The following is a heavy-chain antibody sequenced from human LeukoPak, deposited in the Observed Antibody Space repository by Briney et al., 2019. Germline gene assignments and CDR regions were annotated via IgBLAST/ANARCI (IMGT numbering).Heavy chain of an antibody. CDR3: ARGGTSEY. D-gene: IGHD3-16*01. Sequence: SVNVSCKTSGDSFIIYGISWVRQAPRQGLEWMGGIIPVYGTTYHAQKFQGRVTITADESTRIVYMELSGLRSDDTAVYYCARGGTSEYWGQGTLVTVSS. J-gene: IGHJ4*02. CDR1: GDSFIIYG. V-gene: IGHV1-69*01. CDR2: IIPVYGTT.